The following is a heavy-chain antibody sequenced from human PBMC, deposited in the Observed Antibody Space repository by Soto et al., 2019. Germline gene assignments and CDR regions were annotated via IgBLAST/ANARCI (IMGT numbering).Heavy chain of an antibody. J-gene: IGHJ6*02. CDR3: ARNYYDSSGYYYPLRAYYGMDV. CDR2: ISYDGSNK. CDR1: GFTCSSHA. Sequence: GGPLRLPCAASGFTCSSHAMHWVRQAPGKGLEWVAVISYDGSNKYYADSVKGRFTISRDNSKNTLYLQMNSLRAEDTAVYYCARNYYDSSGYYYPLRAYYGMDVWGQGTTVTVSS. V-gene: IGHV3-30-3*01. D-gene: IGHD3-22*01.